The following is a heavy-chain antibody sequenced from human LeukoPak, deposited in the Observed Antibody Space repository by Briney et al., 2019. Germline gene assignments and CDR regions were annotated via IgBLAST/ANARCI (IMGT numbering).Heavy chain of an antibody. CDR2: IKRKTDGRKK. J-gene: IGHJ1*01. Sequence: GGSLRLSCAASGFTFSNAWMSWVRQAPGEGVEWVGRIKRKTDGRKKDYAAPVKGRFTISRDDSKNTLYLQMNSLKTEDTAVYYCTTTNYYDSSGYYYLGYFQHWGQGTLVTVSS. D-gene: IGHD3-22*01. V-gene: IGHV3-15*01. CDR1: GFTFSNAW. CDR3: TTTNYYDSSGYYYLGYFQH.